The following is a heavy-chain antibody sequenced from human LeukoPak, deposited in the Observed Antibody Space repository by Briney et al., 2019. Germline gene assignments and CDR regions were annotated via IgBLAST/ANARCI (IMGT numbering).Heavy chain of an antibody. CDR3: ARLISSEYYFDY. V-gene: IGHV3-11*04. CDR2: ISSSGSTI. Sequence: KTGGSLRLXCAASGFTFSDYYMSWIRQAPGKGLEWVSYISSSGSTIYYADSVKGRFTISRDNAKNSLYLQMNSLRAEDTAVYYCARLISSEYYFDYWGQGTLVTVSS. CDR1: GFTFSDYY. D-gene: IGHD2/OR15-2a*01. J-gene: IGHJ4*02.